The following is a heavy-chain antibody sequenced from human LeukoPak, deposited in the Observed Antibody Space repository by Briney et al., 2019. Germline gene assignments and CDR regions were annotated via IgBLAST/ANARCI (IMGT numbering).Heavy chain of an antibody. D-gene: IGHD3-10*01. Sequence: PSETLSLTCTVSGGSISSYYWSWIRQPPGKRLEWIGYIYYSGSTYYNPSLKSRVTISVDTSKNQFSLKLSSVTAADTAVYYCAREESTMVRGYYFDYWGQGTLVTVSS. CDR2: IYYSGST. J-gene: IGHJ4*02. V-gene: IGHV4-59*12. CDR1: GGSISSYY. CDR3: AREESTMVRGYYFDY.